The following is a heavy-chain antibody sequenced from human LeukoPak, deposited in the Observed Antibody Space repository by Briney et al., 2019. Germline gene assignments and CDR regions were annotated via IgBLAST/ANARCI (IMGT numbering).Heavy chain of an antibody. Sequence: PGGSLRLSCAASGFTFSYYAMTWVRQTPGKGLELVSAISGSATSAYYADSVKGRFTISRDNSKNTLYLQMNSLRAEDTAVYYCAKGRVGTNGVLEHWGQGTLVTVSS. CDR1: GFTFSYYA. CDR2: ISGSATSA. D-gene: IGHD1-26*01. CDR3: AKGRVGTNGVLEH. J-gene: IGHJ1*01. V-gene: IGHV3-23*01.